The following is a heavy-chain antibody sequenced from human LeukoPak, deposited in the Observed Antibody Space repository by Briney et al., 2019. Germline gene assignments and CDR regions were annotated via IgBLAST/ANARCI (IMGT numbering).Heavy chain of an antibody. J-gene: IGHJ4*02. CDR3: ARVHITMVRGAHDY. D-gene: IGHD3-10*01. V-gene: IGHV1-8*01. CDR1: GYTFTSYD. CDR2: MNPNSGNT. Sequence: ASVKVSCKASGYTFTSYDINWVRQATGQGLEWMGWMNPNSGNTGYAQKFQGRVTMTRDTSISTAYMELSRLRSDDTAVYYCARVHITMVRGAHDYWGQGTLVTVSS.